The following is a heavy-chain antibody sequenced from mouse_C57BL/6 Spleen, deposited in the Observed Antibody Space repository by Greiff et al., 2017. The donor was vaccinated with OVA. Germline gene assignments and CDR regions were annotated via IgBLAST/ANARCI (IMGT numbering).Heavy chain of an antibody. V-gene: IGHV1-62-2*01. D-gene: IGHD4-1*01. CDR1: GYTFTEYT. J-gene: IGHJ4*01. CDR2: FYPGSGSI. Sequence: VKLMESGAELVKPGASVKLSCKASGYTFTEYTIHWVKQRSGQGLEWIGWFYPGSGSIKYNEKFKDKATLTADKSSSTVYMELSRLTSEDSAVYFCARHERLGRRDYYAMDYWGQGTSVTVSS. CDR3: ARHERLGRRDYYAMDY.